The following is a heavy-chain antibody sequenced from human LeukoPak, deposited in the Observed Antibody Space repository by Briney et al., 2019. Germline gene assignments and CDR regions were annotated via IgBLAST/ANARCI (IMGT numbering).Heavy chain of an antibody. J-gene: IGHJ4*02. CDR3: AGAPETGH. V-gene: IGHV3-66*01. CDR2: INDRVKT. Sequence: GGSLRHFCAASGFSVSNKFMTWVRQAPGRGLESVAVINDRVKTYYADSVRGRFNISRDNSKNMLFLQMRSLRAEDTAVYYCAGAPETGHWGQGILVTVSS. CDR1: GFSVSNKF. D-gene: IGHD5-24*01.